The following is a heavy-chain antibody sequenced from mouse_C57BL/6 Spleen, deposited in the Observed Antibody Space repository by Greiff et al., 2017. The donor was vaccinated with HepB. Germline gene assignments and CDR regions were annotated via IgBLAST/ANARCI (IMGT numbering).Heavy chain of an antibody. V-gene: IGHV2-9-1*01. CDR3: ARIDYDPYYYAMDY. J-gene: IGHJ4*01. Sequence: QVQLQQSGPGLVAPSQSLSITCTVSGFSLTSYAISWVRQPPGKGLEWLGVIWTGGGTNYNSALKSRLSISKDNSKSQVFLKMNSLQTDDTARYYCARIDYDPYYYAMDYWGQGTSVTVSS. D-gene: IGHD2-4*01. CDR2: IWTGGGT. CDR1: GFSLTSYA.